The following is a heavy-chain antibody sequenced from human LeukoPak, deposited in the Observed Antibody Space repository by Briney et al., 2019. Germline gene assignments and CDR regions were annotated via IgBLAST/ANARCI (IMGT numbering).Heavy chain of an antibody. CDR1: GGSLSDYS. V-gene: IGHV4-34*01. J-gene: IGHJ4*02. CDR3: ARQGGSYYAIDD. Sequence: SETLSLTCGVYGGSLSDYSWSWIRQPPGKGLEFIGEINHSVNTNFNPSLKSRVTISVDTSKNQVSLRLSSVTAADTAVYYCARQGGSYYAIDDWGQGTLGTVSS. D-gene: IGHD1-26*01. CDR2: INHSVNT.